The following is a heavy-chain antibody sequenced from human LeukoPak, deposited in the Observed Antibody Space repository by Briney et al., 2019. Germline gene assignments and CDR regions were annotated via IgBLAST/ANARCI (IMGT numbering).Heavy chain of an antibody. CDR1: GGSISSYY. J-gene: IGHJ5*02. D-gene: IGHD4-17*01. V-gene: IGHV4-59*01. CDR2: IYYSGST. CDR3: ARGGGVTTGFDP. Sequence: PSETLSLTCTISGGSISSYYWSWIRQPPGKGLEWIGYIYYSGSTNYNPSLKSRVTISVDTSKNQFSLKLSSVTAADTAVYYCARGGGVTTGFDPWGQGTLVTVSS.